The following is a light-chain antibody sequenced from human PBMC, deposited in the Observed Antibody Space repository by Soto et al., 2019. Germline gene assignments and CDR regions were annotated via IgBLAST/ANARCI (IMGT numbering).Light chain of an antibody. CDR1: SSGVGAYNY. Sequence: QSALTQPASVSGSPGQSITISCTGTSSGVGAYNYVSWYQQHPGKAPQLMIYDVSIRPSGISYRFSGSKSGNTASLTISGLQAEDEADYYCSSYTTSSSYVFGTGTKVTVL. J-gene: IGLJ1*01. V-gene: IGLV2-14*03. CDR2: DVS. CDR3: SSYTTSSSYV.